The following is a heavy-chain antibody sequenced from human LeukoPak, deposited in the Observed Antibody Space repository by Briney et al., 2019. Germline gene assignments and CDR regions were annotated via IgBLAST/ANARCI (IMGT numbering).Heavy chain of an antibody. CDR1: GFTFSSNW. V-gene: IGHV3-74*01. J-gene: IGHJ4*02. CDR2: IKGDGSST. D-gene: IGHD1-26*01. CDR3: VRDGVGAPPFDY. Sequence: GGSLRLSCAASGFTFSSNWMHWVRQAPGKGLVWVSRIKGDGSSTSYADSVKGRFIISRDNAKNTLFLQMNSLRAEDTAVYYCVRDGVGAPPFDYWGQGALVTVSS.